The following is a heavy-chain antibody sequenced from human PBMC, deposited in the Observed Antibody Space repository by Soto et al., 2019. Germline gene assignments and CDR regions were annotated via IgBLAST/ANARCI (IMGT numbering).Heavy chain of an antibody. CDR1: GYTFTTFW. J-gene: IGHJ5*02. V-gene: IGHV5-10-1*01. Sequence: GEALKISCTGFGYTFTTFWISWVRQMPGRGLEWMGRIDPRDSYTNYSPSFQGHVTISADKSISTAYLQWGSLKASDTAMYYCARLYCCSSHCDTWFDHWGQGTLVTVSS. CDR2: IDPRDSYT. D-gene: IGHD2-2*01. CDR3: ARLYCCSSHCDTWFDH.